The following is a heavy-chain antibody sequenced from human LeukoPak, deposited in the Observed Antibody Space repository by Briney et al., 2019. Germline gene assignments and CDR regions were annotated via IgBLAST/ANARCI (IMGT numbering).Heavy chain of an antibody. J-gene: IGHJ4*02. Sequence: GGSLRLSCATSGFTFSSYSMNWVRQAPGKGLEWVSAISSSGAYIYYADSVKGRFTISRDSAKNSLYLQMDSLRAEDTAMYYCARGSVRGIISFWGRGTRVTVSS. D-gene: IGHD3-10*02. V-gene: IGHV3-21*01. CDR2: ISSSGAYI. CDR3: ARGSVRGIISF. CDR1: GFTFSSYS.